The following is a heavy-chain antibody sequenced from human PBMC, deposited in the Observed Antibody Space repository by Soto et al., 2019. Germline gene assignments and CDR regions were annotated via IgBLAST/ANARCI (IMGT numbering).Heavy chain of an antibody. Sequence: PGGSLRLSCAASGFTFSSYGMHWVRQAPGKGLEWVAVIWYDGSNKYYADSVKGRFTISRDNSKNTLYLQMNSLRAEDTAVYYCARDSLLSVGPYFDYWGQGTLVTVSS. CDR3: ARDSLLSVGPYFDY. J-gene: IGHJ4*02. V-gene: IGHV3-33*01. CDR2: IWYDGSNK. D-gene: IGHD2-15*01. CDR1: GFTFSSYG.